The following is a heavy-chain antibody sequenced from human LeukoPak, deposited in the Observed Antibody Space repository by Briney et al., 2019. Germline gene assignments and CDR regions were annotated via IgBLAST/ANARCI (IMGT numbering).Heavy chain of an antibody. CDR1: GGSINNYY. J-gene: IGHJ4*02. V-gene: IGHV4-4*07. D-gene: IGHD1-26*01. Sequence: ETLSLTCIVSGGSINNYYWTRIRQPAGKGLEWIGRVYESGSTNYNPSLKSRVTMSVDTSKNQFSLKLSSVTAADTAVYYCARVHGGGSNYFDYWGQGTLVTVSS. CDR3: ARVHGGGSNYFDY. CDR2: VYESGST.